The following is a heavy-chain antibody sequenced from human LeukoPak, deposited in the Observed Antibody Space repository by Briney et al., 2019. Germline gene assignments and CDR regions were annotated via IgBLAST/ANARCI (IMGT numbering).Heavy chain of an antibody. Sequence: SETLSLTCTVSGGFISSSSYYWGWIRPPPGKGLEWIGDIYYSGRTYYNPSLRSRVSISLDTSMNHFSLTLSSVTAADTAVYYCARRRYYDSTGYFDWGRGSLVIVSS. CDR3: ARRRYYDSTGYFD. J-gene: IGHJ1*01. D-gene: IGHD3-22*01. V-gene: IGHV4-39*02. CDR1: GGFISSSSYY. CDR2: IYYSGRT.